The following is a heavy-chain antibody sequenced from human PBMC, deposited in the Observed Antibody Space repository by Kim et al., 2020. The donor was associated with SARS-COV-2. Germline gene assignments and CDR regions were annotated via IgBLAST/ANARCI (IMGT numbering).Heavy chain of an antibody. D-gene: IGHD2-21*01. V-gene: IGHV1-46*01. J-gene: IGHJ4*02. CDR3: AREPARLLYFDS. Sequence: YAPRFQGRVTMTRDTSTSTVYLELSSLRSADTAMYYCAREPARLLYFDSWGQGTLVTVSS.